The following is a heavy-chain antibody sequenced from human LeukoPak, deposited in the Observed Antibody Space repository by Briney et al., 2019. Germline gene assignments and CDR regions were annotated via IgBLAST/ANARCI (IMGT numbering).Heavy chain of an antibody. V-gene: IGHV3-9*01. J-gene: IGHJ4*02. Sequence: GGSLRLSCAASGFTFDDYAMHWVRQAPGKGLEWVSGISWNSGSIGYADSVKGRFTISRDNAKNSLYLQMNSLRAEDTALYYCAKAIRRGYSYGSNFDYWGQGTLVTVSS. CDR1: GFTFDDYA. CDR2: ISWNSGSI. D-gene: IGHD5-18*01. CDR3: AKAIRRGYSYGSNFDY.